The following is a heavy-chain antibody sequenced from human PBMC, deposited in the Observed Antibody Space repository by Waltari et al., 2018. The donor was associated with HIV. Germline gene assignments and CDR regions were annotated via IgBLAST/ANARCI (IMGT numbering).Heavy chain of an antibody. Sequence: EVQLVESGGGLVQPGGSLSLSCAASGFTFSSYWMHWVRQAPGKGLVWVSRINSDGSSTSYADSVKGRFTISRDNAKNTLYLQMNSLRAEDTAVYYCARQLLWFGAGDPWGQGTLVTVSS. CDR1: GFTFSSYW. CDR2: INSDGSST. CDR3: ARQLLWFGAGDP. V-gene: IGHV3-74*01. J-gene: IGHJ5*02. D-gene: IGHD3-10*01.